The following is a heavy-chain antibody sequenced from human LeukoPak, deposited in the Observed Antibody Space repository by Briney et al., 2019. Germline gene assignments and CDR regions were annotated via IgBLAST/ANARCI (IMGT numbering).Heavy chain of an antibody. CDR2: INSDGRST. Sequence: GGSLRLSCAASRFTFSNYWMHWVRQAPGKGLVWVSRINSDGRSTSYADPVKGRFTISRGNAKSTLFLQINNLRTEDTAVYYCARGAHYYESSGQFFDSWGQGTLVTVAS. D-gene: IGHD3-22*01. J-gene: IGHJ4*02. CDR3: ARGAHYYESSGQFFDS. V-gene: IGHV3-74*01. CDR1: RFTFSNYW.